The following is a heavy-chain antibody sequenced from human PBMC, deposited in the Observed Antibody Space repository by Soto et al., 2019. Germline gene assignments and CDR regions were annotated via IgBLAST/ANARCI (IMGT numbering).Heavy chain of an antibody. J-gene: IGHJ1*01. V-gene: IGHV3-30*19. D-gene: IGHD3-16*01. Sequence: QVQLVESGGGVVQPGTSLRVSCVGSGFTFRSYVIHWVRQAPGKGLEWVALTSYDGSDKYYGDSVRGRFTISRDNSRNTVDLQMDSLRLEDTALYYGARWGTTGGLDVWGQGTLVS. CDR1: GFTFRSYV. CDR3: ARWGTTGGLDV. CDR2: TSYDGSDK.